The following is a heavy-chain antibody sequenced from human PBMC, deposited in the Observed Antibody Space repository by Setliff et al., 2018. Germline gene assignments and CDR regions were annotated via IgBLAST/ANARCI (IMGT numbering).Heavy chain of an antibody. CDR2: IYIGGSA. V-gene: IGHV4-4*07. CDR1: GGSISSYY. J-gene: IGHJ4*02. Sequence: SETLSLTCTVSGGSISSYYWSWIRQPAGKGLEWIGHIYIGGSANYNPSLKSRVTMSIDTSKNQFSLKLSSVTAADTAVYYCARDGGYDYYFDYWGQGTLVTVSS. D-gene: IGHD5-12*01. CDR3: ARDGGYDYYFDY.